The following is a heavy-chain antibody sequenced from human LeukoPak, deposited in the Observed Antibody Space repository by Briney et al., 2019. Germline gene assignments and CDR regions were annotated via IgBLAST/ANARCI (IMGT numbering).Heavy chain of an antibody. D-gene: IGHD4-17*01. CDR2: IYYSGST. CDR1: GGSISRGNNY. CDR3: ARDHYGDYVFDY. J-gene: IGHJ4*02. V-gene: IGHV4-61*01. Sequence: SPPLSLPFSVSGGSISRGNNYWSWIRPPPGKGLGWIGYIYYSGSTNYNPSLKSRVTISVDTSKNQFSLKLSSVTAADTAVYYCARDHYGDYVFDYWGQGTLVTVSS.